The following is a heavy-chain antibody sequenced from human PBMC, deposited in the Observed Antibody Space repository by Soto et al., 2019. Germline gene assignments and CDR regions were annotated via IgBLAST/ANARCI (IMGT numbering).Heavy chain of an antibody. V-gene: IGHV4-59*01. J-gene: IGHJ4*02. D-gene: IGHD1-26*01. CDR2: IYYSGST. Sequence: QVQLQESGPGLVKPSETLSLTCNVSGGSISSYYWSWIRQPPGKGLEWIGYIYYSGSTNYNPSLQSRVTISVDTSKNQFSLKLSSVTAADTAVYYCARDSWDRSRPVDYWGQGTLVTVSS. CDR3: ARDSWDRSRPVDY. CDR1: GGSISSYY.